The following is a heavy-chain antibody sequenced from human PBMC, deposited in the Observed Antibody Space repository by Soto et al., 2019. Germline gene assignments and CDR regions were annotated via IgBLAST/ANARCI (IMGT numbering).Heavy chain of an antibody. CDR2: ISSSSSTI. J-gene: IGHJ6*02. D-gene: IGHD2-2*01. V-gene: IGHV3-48*02. CDR3: ARSRVPAAGGTNDRKYYYYGMDV. CDR1: GFTFSSYS. Sequence: EVQLVESGGGLVQPGGSLRLSCAASGFTFSSYSMNWVRQAPGKGLEWVSYISSSSSTIYYADSVKGRFTISRDNAKNSLYLQMNSLRDEDTAVYYCARSRVPAAGGTNDRKYYYYGMDVWGQGTTVTVSS.